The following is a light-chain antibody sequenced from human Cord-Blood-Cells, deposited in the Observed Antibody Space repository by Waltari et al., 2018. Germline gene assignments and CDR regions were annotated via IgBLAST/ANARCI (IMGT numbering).Light chain of an antibody. J-gene: IGKJ4*01. CDR2: SAS. Sequence: DRVTITCRASQSISSYLNWYQQKPGKAPKLLIDSASSLQSGVPSRVSGSGAGTDFTLTISSLQPEDFATYYCQQSYSTLLTFGGGTKVEIK. V-gene: IGKV1-39*01. CDR1: QSISSY. CDR3: QQSYSTLLT.